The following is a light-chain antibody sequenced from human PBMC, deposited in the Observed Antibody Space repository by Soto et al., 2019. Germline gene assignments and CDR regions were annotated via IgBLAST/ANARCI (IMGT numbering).Light chain of an antibody. CDR1: QSVSSSY. J-gene: IGKJ3*01. CDR2: AAY. CDR3: QHYGGPFT. V-gene: IGKV3-20*01. Sequence: EIVLTQSPGTLSLSPGESATLSCRASQSVSSSYLAWYQQKPGQAPRLLISAAYSRASGIPGRFSGSGSGTDFTLTIRRQEPEDFAVYYCQHYGGPFTFGPGTKVDIK.